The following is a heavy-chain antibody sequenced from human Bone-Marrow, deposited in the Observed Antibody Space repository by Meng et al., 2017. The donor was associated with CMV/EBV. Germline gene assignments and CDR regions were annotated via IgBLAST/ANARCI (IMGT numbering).Heavy chain of an antibody. Sequence: GESLKISCAASGFTFSSYSMNWVRQAPGKGLEWVSYISSGDSPIYYADSVKGRFTISRDNAKTSLYLQMNNLRAEDTAVYYCARAEDWGQGTLVTVSS. CDR3: ARAED. CDR1: GFTFSSYS. V-gene: IGHV3-48*04. J-gene: IGHJ4*02. CDR2: ISSGDSPI.